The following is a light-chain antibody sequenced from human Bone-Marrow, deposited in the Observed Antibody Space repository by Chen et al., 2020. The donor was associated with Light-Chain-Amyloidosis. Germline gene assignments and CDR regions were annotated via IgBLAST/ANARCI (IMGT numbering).Light chain of an antibody. CDR1: SGSIATNY. CDR2: EDD. Sequence: NFMLTQPHSVSESPGKTVIISCTRSSGSIATNYVQWYQQRPGSCPTTVIYEDDQRPSGVPGRFSGSNDRSSNSASRTISGLKTEDEADYYGHSYQGSSHGVFGGGTKLTVL. V-gene: IGLV6-57*01. CDR3: HSYQGSSHGV. J-gene: IGLJ3*02.